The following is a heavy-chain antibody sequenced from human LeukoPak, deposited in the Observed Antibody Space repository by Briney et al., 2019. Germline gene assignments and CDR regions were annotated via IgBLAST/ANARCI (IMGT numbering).Heavy chain of an antibody. D-gene: IGHD4-11*01. J-gene: IGHJ4*02. V-gene: IGHV5-51*01. Sequence: GGSLKISCKGSGYRFTNYWIGWVRQMPGKGLEWMGFIYPGDSDTKYSPSFQGQVTISADKSISTAFLQWSSLEASDTAMYYCARRATDYSADYWGRGTLVTVSS. CDR1: GYRFTNYW. CDR3: ARRATDYSADY. CDR2: IYPGDSDT.